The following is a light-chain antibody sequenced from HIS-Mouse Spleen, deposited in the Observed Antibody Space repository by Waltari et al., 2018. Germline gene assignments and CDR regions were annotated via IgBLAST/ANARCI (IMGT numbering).Light chain of an antibody. J-gene: IGLJ1*01. Sequence: QSALTQPASVSGSPGQSITISCTVTSSDVGGYNYVSWYQQHPGKAPNLLIYDVSNRPSGVSNRFSGSKSGNTASLTSSGLQADDEADYYCSSYTSSSTYVFGTGTKVTVL. V-gene: IGLV2-14*03. CDR2: DVS. CDR3: SSYTSSSTYV. CDR1: SSDVGGYNY.